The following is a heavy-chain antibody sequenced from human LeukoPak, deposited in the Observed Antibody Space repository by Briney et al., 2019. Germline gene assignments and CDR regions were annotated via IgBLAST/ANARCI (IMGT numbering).Heavy chain of an antibody. J-gene: IGHJ4*02. CDR3: AARSSGNPYF. CDR1: GFTFSSYS. Sequence: GGSLRLSCAASGFTFSSYSMNWVRQAPGKGLEWVSSISSSSSYIYYADSVKGRFTISRDNAENSLYLQMNSLRVEDTAVYYCAARSSGNPYFWGQGTLVTVSS. D-gene: IGHD1-26*01. V-gene: IGHV3-21*04. CDR2: ISSSSSYI.